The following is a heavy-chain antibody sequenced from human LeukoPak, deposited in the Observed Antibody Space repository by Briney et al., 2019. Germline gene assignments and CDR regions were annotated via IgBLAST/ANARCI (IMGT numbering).Heavy chain of an antibody. CDR2: INPNSGGT. J-gene: IGHJ6*03. CDR1: GYTFTGYY. D-gene: IGHD3-22*01. CDR3: ASSAYESSGYGGYYMDV. Sequence: ASVKVSCKASGYTFTGYYMHWVRQAPGQGLEWMGWINPNSGGTNYAQKFQGRVTMTRDTSISTAYMELSRLRSDDTAVYYCASSAYESSGYGGYYMDVWGKGTTVTVSS. V-gene: IGHV1-2*02.